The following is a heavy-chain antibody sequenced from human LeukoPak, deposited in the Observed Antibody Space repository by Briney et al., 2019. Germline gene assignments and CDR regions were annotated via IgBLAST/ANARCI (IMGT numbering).Heavy chain of an antibody. V-gene: IGHV3-48*03. J-gene: IGHJ5*02. CDR2: ISSSSSTI. CDR3: ARDRPLDSGSYQA. CDR1: GFTFSSYE. D-gene: IGHD1-26*01. Sequence: GGSLRLSCAASGFTFSSYEMNWVRQAPGKGLEWVSYISSSSSTIYYADSVKGRFTISRDNAKNSLYLQMNSLRAEDTAVYYCARDRPLDSGSYQAWGQGTLVTVSS.